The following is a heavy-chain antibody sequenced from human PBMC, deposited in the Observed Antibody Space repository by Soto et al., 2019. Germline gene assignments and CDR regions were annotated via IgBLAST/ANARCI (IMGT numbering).Heavy chain of an antibody. CDR2: INHSGST. D-gene: IGHD6-13*01. V-gene: IGHV4-34*01. CDR3: ARGAAAAGTFDY. CDR1: GGSFSGYY. Sequence: QVQLQQWGAGLLKPSETLSLICAVYGGSFSGYYWSWIRQPPGKGLEWIGEINHSGSTNYNPSLKSRVTISGETSKYQYSLKLSSVTAADTAVYYCARGAAAAGTFDYWGQGTLVTVSS. J-gene: IGHJ4*02.